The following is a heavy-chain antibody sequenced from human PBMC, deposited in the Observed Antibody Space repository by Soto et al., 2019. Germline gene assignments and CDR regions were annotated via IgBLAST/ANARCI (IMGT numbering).Heavy chain of an antibody. CDR1: GGSITNTNW. CDR2: IYHSGST. D-gene: IGHD3-22*01. CDR3: AREAPKSVDRSGFYNALGGPYYFDY. J-gene: IGHJ4*02. V-gene: IGHV4-4*02. Sequence: SETLSLTCVVSGGSITNTNWWSWVRRPPGKGLEWIGEIYHSGSTTYNPSLKSRVTISVDKSKNQFSLKLSSVTAADTAVYYCAREAPKSVDRSGFYNALGGPYYFDYWGQGTLVTVSS.